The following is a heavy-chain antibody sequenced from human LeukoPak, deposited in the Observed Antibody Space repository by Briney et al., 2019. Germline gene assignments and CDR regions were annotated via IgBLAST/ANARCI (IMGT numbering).Heavy chain of an antibody. J-gene: IGHJ4*02. D-gene: IGHD3-10*01. V-gene: IGHV3-72*01. CDR3: VRANSYRGSGQNYCFDY. Sequence: PGGSLRLSCAASGFSFSDHYMDWVRQAPGKGLEWVGRTRNKARDYTTKYAASVEGRFTVSRDDSENSLYLQMNSLKTEDTAVYYCVRANSYRGSGQNYCFDYWGQGTLVTVSS. CDR1: GFSFSDHY. CDR2: TRNKARDYTT.